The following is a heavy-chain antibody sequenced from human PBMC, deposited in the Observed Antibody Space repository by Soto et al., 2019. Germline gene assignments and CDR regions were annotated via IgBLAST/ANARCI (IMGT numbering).Heavy chain of an antibody. CDR2: INQSGST. V-gene: IGHV4-34*01. CDR3: ARAVPWRKSFDI. CDR1: GGSFGGYQ. Sequence: PSETLSLTCAVSGGSFGGYQWSWIRQPPGGGLEWIGEINQSGSTNYNPSLKRRVAISVDTSETQFSLRLNSLTAADTAVYYCARAVPWRKSFDIWGQGTAVTVSS. J-gene: IGHJ3*02. D-gene: IGHD1-1*01.